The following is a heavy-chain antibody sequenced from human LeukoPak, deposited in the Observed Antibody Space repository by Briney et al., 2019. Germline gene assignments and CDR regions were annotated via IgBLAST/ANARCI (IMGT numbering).Heavy chain of an antibody. Sequence: RPGGSLRLSCAASGFTFSNYGMHWVRQAPGKGLEWVAFIRYDGSNKYFSDSVKGRFTISRDNSKNTLYLQMNSLRAEDTAVYYCAKDQPTVLDYWGQGTLVTVSS. CDR1: GFTFSNYG. V-gene: IGHV3-30*02. CDR3: AKDQPTVLDY. CDR2: IRYDGSNK. J-gene: IGHJ4*02. D-gene: IGHD1-14*01.